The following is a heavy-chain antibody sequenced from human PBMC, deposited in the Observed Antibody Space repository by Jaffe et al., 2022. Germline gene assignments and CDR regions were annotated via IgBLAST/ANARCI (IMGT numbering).Heavy chain of an antibody. V-gene: IGHV4-59*13. CDR2: IYYSGST. D-gene: IGHD4-17*01. Sequence: QVQLQESGPGLVKPSETLSLTCTVSGGSISNYYWSWIRQPPGKGLEWIGYIYYSGSTNYNPSLKSRVTISVDTSKSQFSLKLSSVTAADTAIYYCARTYSRDYGDYDVYLAYYFDYWGQGILVTVSS. CDR1: GGSISNYY. CDR3: ARTYSRDYGDYDVYLAYYFDY. J-gene: IGHJ4*02.